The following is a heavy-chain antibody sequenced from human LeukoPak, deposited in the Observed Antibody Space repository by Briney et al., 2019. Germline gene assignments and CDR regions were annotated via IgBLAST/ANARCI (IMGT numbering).Heavy chain of an antibody. D-gene: IGHD2-2*01. CDR2: INSDGSST. V-gene: IGHV3-74*01. J-gene: IGHJ4*02. Sequence: GESLRLSCAASGFTLTTYWMHWVRQAPGKGLVWVSRINSDGSSTSYADSVKGRFTISRDNAKNTLYLQMNSLRAEDTAVYYCAKGVYCSSTSCAMRGVFDYWGQGTLVTVSS. CDR3: AKGVYCSSTSCAMRGVFDY. CDR1: GFTLTTYW.